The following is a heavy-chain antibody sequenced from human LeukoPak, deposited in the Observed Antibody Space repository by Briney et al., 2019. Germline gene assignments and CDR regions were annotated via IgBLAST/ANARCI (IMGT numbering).Heavy chain of an antibody. CDR3: ARDHVYGGADY. D-gene: IGHD5/OR15-5a*01. Sequence: GGSLRLSCAASGFTFHNYAIHWVRQAPGKGLEWVSLTSGDGITTYFADSVKDRFTISRDNSKSSLFLQMNSLRTEDTALYYCARDHVYGGADYWGQGTLVTVSS. J-gene: IGHJ4*02. V-gene: IGHV3-43*02. CDR2: TSGDGITT. CDR1: GFTFHNYA.